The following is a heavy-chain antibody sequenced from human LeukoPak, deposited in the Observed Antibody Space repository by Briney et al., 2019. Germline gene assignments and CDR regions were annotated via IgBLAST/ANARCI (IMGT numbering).Heavy chain of an antibody. Sequence: GGSLRLSCAASGFTFSSYSMMWVRQAPGKGLEWVSYISSSSTTIHYADSVKGRFTISRDNAKNSLYLQMNSLRAEDTAVYYCARDEGILGVVPDHYDYWGQGTLVTVSS. V-gene: IGHV3-48*04. J-gene: IGHJ4*02. CDR2: ISSSSTTI. CDR1: GFTFSSYS. D-gene: IGHD2-15*01. CDR3: ARDEGILGVVPDHYDY.